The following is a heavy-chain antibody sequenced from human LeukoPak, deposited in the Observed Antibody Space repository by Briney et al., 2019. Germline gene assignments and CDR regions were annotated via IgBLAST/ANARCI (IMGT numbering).Heavy chain of an antibody. CDR3: ARRSGSVLDI. Sequence: GESLKISCKGSGYSFTSYWIGWVRQMPGKGLEWMGIIYPGDSDTTSSPSFQGQVTISAAKSISTAYLQWNNLKASDTAMYYCARRSGSVLDIWGQGTMVTVSS. CDR2: IYPGDSDT. D-gene: IGHD1-14*01. V-gene: IGHV5-51*01. CDR1: GYSFTSYW. J-gene: IGHJ3*02.